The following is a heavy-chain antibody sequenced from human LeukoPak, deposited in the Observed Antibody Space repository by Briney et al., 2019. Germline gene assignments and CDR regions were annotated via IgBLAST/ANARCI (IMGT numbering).Heavy chain of an antibody. J-gene: IGHJ6*03. Sequence: ASVKVSCKVYGYTLTELSMHWVRQAPGKGLEWMGGFDPEDGETIYAQKFQGRVTMTEDTSTDTAYMELSSLRSEDTAVYYCATDSVVGATSYYYMDVWGKGTTVTVSS. CDR1: GYTLTELS. D-gene: IGHD1-26*01. V-gene: IGHV1-24*01. CDR3: ATDSVVGATSYYYMDV. CDR2: FDPEDGET.